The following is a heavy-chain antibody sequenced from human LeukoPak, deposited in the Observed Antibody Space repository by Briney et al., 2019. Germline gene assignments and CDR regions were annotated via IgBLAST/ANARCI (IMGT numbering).Heavy chain of an antibody. D-gene: IGHD5-12*01. CDR1: GFSLSNYW. CDR3: AKDAGGGIVATDLDY. V-gene: IGHV3-30*18. Sequence: PGGSLRLSCEASGFSLSNYWMHWVRQAPGKGLEWVAVISYDGSNKYYADSVKGRFTISRDNSKNTLYLQMNSLRAEDTAVYYCAKDAGGGIVATDLDYWGQGTLVTVSS. J-gene: IGHJ4*02. CDR2: ISYDGSNK.